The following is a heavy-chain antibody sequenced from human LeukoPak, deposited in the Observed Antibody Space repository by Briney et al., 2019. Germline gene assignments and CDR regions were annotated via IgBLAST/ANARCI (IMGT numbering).Heavy chain of an antibody. CDR2: ISSSSSYI. CDR3: ARGGRSTYFDWSPDY. D-gene: IGHD3-9*01. Sequence: GGSLRLSCAASGFTFSDYSMNWVRQAPGKGLEWVSSISSSSSYIYYADSVKGRFTISRDNARNSLYLQMNSLRAEDTAEYYCARGGRSTYFDWSPDYWGQGTLVTVSS. V-gene: IGHV3-21*01. CDR1: GFTFSDYS. J-gene: IGHJ4*02.